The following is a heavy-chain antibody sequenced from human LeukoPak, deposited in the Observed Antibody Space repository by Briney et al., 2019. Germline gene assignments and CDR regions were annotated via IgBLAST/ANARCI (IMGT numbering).Heavy chain of an antibody. CDR1: GFTFSSYE. Sequence: PGGSLRLSCTASGFTFSSYEMNWVRQAPGKGLEWLSYISSSGTTIYYADSVKGRFIISRDNAKNSLYLQMNSLRAEDTAVYYCARPPALNYWGQGPLVTVSS. CDR2: ISSSGTTI. V-gene: IGHV3-48*03. J-gene: IGHJ4*02. CDR3: ARPPALNY. D-gene: IGHD3-9*01.